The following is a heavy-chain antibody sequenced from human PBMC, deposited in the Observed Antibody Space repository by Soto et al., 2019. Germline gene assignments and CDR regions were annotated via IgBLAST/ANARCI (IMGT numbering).Heavy chain of an antibody. CDR1: GFTFSSYG. V-gene: IGHV3-30*03. Sequence: GGSLRLSCAASGFTFSSYGMHWVRQAPGKGLEWVAVISYDGSNKYYADSVKGRFTISRDNSKNTLYLQMNSLRAEDTAVYYCARFLEVVVPAAYGSGAFDIWGQGTMVTVSS. CDR2: ISYDGSNK. J-gene: IGHJ3*02. D-gene: IGHD2-2*01. CDR3: ARFLEVVVPAAYGSGAFDI.